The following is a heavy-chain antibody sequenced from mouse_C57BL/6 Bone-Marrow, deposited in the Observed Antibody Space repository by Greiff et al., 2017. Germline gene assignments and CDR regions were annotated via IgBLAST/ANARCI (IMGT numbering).Heavy chain of an antibody. Sequence: EVQLQQSGAELVKPGASVKLSCTASGFNIKDYYMHWVKQRTEQGLEWIGRIDPEDGETEYAPKFQGKATITADTSSNTAYLQLSSLTSEDTAVYYCASLVIDYWGQGTTLTVSS. CDR3: ASLVIDY. CDR2: IDPEDGET. V-gene: IGHV14-2*01. CDR1: GFNIKDYY. D-gene: IGHD2-5*01. J-gene: IGHJ2*01.